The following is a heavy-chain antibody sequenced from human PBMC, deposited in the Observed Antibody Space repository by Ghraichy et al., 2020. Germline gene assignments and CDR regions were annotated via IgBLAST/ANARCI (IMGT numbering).Heavy chain of an antibody. Sequence: SQTLSLTCTVSGGSIYSYYWTWIRQPPGKTLEWIGHIYYTGTTNYHPSLKSRVTISADTSTNKFSLKLSSVTAADTAVYFCARQRYGADLIFDYWGQGSLVTVSS. J-gene: IGHJ4*02. V-gene: IGHV4-59*01. CDR3: ARQRYGADLIFDY. CDR2: IYYTGTT. D-gene: IGHD4/OR15-4a*01. CDR1: GGSIYSYY.